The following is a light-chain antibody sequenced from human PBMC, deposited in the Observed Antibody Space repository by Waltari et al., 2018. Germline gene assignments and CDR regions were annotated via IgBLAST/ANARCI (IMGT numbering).Light chain of an antibody. J-gene: IGLJ2*01. CDR1: SLRSYY. CDR3: NSRDRSGNHLV. CDR2: AKN. Sequence: SSELTQDPAVSVALGQTVSITCQGDSLRSYYASWYQQKPGQAPVLVMYAKNNRPSGIPDRFSGSRSGNTASLSITGAQAEDEADYYCNSRDRSGNHLVFGGGTTLTVL. V-gene: IGLV3-19*01.